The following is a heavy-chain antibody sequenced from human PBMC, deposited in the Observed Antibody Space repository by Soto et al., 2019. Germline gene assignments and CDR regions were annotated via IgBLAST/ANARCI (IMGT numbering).Heavy chain of an antibody. CDR2: ISSSSSTI. CDR3: AEDFDY. CDR1: GFTFSSYS. J-gene: IGHJ4*02. Sequence: GGSLRLSCAASGFTFSSYSMNWVRQAPGKGLEWVSYISSSSSTIYYADSVKGRFAISRDNAKNSLYLQMNSLRAEDTAVYYCAEDFDYWGQGTLVTVSS. V-gene: IGHV3-48*01.